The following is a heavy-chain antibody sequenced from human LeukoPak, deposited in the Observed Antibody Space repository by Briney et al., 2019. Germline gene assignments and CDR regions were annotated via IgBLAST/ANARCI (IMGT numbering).Heavy chain of an antibody. CDR3: TTDTFGARDS. CDR2: INEDGSST. J-gene: IGHJ4*02. Sequence: GGSLRLSCAASGYTFSRYWMHWVRQGPGRGLVWVSRINEDGSSTSYAESVRGRFTISRDNAKNTLYLQMNSLRAEDAAVYYCTTDTFGARDSWGQGTLVTVSS. CDR1: GYTFSRYW. V-gene: IGHV3-74*01. D-gene: IGHD3-10*01.